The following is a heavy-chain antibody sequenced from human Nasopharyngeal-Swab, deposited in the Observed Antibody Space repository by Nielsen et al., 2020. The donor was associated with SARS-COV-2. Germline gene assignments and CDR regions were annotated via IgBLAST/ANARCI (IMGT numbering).Heavy chain of an antibody. CDR1: GFTFSSYA. CDR2: IIGSGDISGSGGST. D-gene: IGHD2/OR15-2a*01. CDR3: AKDLRGPYFF. J-gene: IGHJ4*02. V-gene: IGHV3-23*01. Sequence: GESLKISCAASGFTFSSYAMSWVRQAPGKGLEWVAAIIGSGDISGSGGSTYYADSVKGRFTISRDNSKNTVSLQMNSLRAEDTAVYYCAKDLRGPYFFWGQGTLVTVSS.